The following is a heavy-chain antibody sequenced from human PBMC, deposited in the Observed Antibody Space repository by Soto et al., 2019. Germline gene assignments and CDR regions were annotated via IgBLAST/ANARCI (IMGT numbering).Heavy chain of an antibody. J-gene: IGHJ4*02. V-gene: IGHV3-21*04. Sequence: PGGSLRLSCAASGFTFSSYSMNWVRQAPGKGLERVSSISSSSSYIYYADSVKGRFTISRDNSKNTLYLQMNSLRAEDTAVYYCAKGAALLWFGELPFEYWGQGTLVTVSS. D-gene: IGHD3-10*01. CDR2: ISSSSSYI. CDR3: AKGAALLWFGELPFEY. CDR1: GFTFSSYS.